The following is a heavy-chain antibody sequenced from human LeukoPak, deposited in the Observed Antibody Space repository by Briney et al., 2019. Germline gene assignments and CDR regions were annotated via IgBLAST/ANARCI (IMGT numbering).Heavy chain of an antibody. D-gene: IGHD3-22*01. J-gene: IGHJ4*02. V-gene: IGHV4-39*07. CDR1: GGSISSSSYY. CDR2: IYYSGST. Sequence: SETLSLTCTVSGGSISSSSYYWGWIRQPPGRGLEWIGSIYYSGSTYYNPSLKSRVTISVDTSKNQFSLKLSSVTAADTAVYYCARSRAIVVTLFDYWGQGTLVTVSS. CDR3: ARSRAIVVTLFDY.